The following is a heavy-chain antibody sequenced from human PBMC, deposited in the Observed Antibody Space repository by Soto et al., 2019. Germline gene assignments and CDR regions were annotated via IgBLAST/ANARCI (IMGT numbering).Heavy chain of an antibody. V-gene: IGHV4-39*01. J-gene: IGHJ5*02. CDR3: ARLGTPPYYDILTGYWSWFDP. D-gene: IGHD3-9*01. CDR2: IYYSGST. CDR1: GGSISSSSYY. Sequence: LSLTCTVSGGSISSSSYYWGWIRQPPGKGLEWIGSIYYSGSTYYNPSLKSRVTISVDTSKNQFSLKLSSVTAADTAVYYCARLGTPPYYDILTGYWSWFDPWGQGTLVTVSS.